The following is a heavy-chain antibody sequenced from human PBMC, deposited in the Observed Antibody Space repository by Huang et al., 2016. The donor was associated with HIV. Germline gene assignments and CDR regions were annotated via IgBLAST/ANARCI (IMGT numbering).Heavy chain of an antibody. V-gene: IGHV3-53*01. CDR2: SESGGTT. J-gene: IGHJ4*02. CDR3: AKEGDTGAALGY. D-gene: IGHD2-8*02. Sequence: EVQLVESGGGLIQPGGSLRLSCAASGFTVSTNYMTWVRQAPGKGLEWVSLSESGGTTDYADSVKGRFTISRDDSENTLYLHMTSLRAGDTAVYYCAKEGDTGAALGYWGQGTLVTVS. CDR1: GFTVSTNY.